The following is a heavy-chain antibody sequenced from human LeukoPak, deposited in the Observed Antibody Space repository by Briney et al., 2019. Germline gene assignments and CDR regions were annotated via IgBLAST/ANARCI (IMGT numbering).Heavy chain of an antibody. Sequence: PSETLSLTCTVSGGSISSSSYYWGWIRQPPGKGLEWIGSIYYSGTTYYDPSLKSRVTISVDTSKNQFSLKVSSVTAADTAVYYCARDRPRDIVATPSFDPWGQGTLVTVSS. D-gene: IGHD5-12*01. CDR3: ARDRPRDIVATPSFDP. J-gene: IGHJ5*02. CDR2: IYYSGTT. CDR1: GGSISSSSYY. V-gene: IGHV4-39*07.